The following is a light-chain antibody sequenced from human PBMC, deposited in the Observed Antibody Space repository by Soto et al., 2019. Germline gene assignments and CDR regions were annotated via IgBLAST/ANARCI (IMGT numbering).Light chain of an antibody. Sequence: DDVITPTPRSLAVARGHPGSISYKSSQILLHITGETFLFWYLQKPGQSPQLLIYEVSTRVSGVPDRFSGSGSGTDFTLEISRVETDDVGIYYCMQSTQLPPTFGQGTRLEIK. CDR2: EVS. CDR3: MQSTQLPPT. V-gene: IGKV2D-29*02. J-gene: IGKJ5*01. CDR1: QILLHITGETF.